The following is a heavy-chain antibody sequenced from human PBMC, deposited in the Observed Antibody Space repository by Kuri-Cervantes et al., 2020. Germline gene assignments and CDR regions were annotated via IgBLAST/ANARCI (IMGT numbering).Heavy chain of an antibody. Sequence: ASVKVSCKIFGSTLTEISMHWVRQAPGQGLEWMGVIDPRGGTTVYAQKFQDRVTMTRDTSTTTVYMELSSLKSEDTAVYYCARGALAMGPSYFDSWGQGTLVTVSS. CDR2: IDPRGGTT. J-gene: IGHJ4*02. D-gene: IGHD6-19*01. CDR1: GSTLTEIS. V-gene: IGHV1-46*01. CDR3: ARGALAMGPSYFDS.